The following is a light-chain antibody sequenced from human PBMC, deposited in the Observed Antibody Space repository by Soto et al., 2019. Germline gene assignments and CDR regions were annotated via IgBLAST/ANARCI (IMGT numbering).Light chain of an antibody. CDR1: SSNIGAGYD. CDR2: GNI. Sequence: QSVLTQPPSVSEAPGQRVTISCTGTSSNIGAGYDVHWYQQLPGTAPKLLIYGNINRPSGVPDRFSGSKSGTSASLAITGLQAEDEADYSCQSYDSSLSGSVVFGGGTKLTVL. J-gene: IGLJ2*01. V-gene: IGLV1-40*01. CDR3: QSYDSSLSGSVV.